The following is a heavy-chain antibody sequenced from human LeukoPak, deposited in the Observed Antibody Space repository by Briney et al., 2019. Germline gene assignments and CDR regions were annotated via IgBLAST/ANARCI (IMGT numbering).Heavy chain of an antibody. Sequence: GESLKISCQGSGYSFTRHWIGWVRQMPGKGLEWMGIIYPGDSDTRYSPSFQGQVTISADKYTSTAYLQWSSLRASDTAIYYCARHGYGYYFDSWGQGTLVTVSS. CDR3: ARHGYGYYFDS. J-gene: IGHJ4*02. CDR1: GYSFTRHW. V-gene: IGHV5-51*01. CDR2: IYPGDSDT. D-gene: IGHD5-12*01.